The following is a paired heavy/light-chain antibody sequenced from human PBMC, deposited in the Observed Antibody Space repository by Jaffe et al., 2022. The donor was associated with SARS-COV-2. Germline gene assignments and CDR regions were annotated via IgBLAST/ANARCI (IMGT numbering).Heavy chain of an antibody. CDR1: GASISSGHFF. CDR2: IYQSGST. D-gene: IGHD3-10*01. V-gene: IGHV4-30-2*01. Sequence: QLQLQESGSGLVKPSQTLSLTCAVSGASISSGHFFWSWIRQPPGKGLEWIGYIYQSGSTSYNPSLRSRVTMSVDRSNNQFSLKLSSVTAADTAVYFCARGMTLSVPGLGKPREHDVFDIWGQGTMVTVSP. J-gene: IGHJ3*02. CDR3: ARGMTLSVPGLGKPREHDVFDI.
Light chain of an antibody. V-gene: IGKV1-39*01. CDR1: QSITNS. CDR3: QQSYSIPPFT. Sequence: DIQMTQSPSSLSASVGDRVTITCRASQSITNSLNWYRQKPGTAPNLLIFGASSLQTGVPSRFSGSGSGTNFTLTIDSLQPEDFATYYCQQSYSIPPFTFGQGTKLEI. J-gene: IGKJ2*01. CDR2: GAS.